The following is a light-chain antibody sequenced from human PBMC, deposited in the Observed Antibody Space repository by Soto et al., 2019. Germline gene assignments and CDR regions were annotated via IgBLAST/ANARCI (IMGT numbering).Light chain of an antibody. Sequence: QSVLTQPPSESGAPGQRVTISCTGSSSYIGAGYDVHWYQQLPGTAPKLLIYGNSNRPSGVPDRFSGSKSGTSASLAITGLQAEDEADYYCQSYDSSLSGWVFGGGTKLTVL. CDR2: GNS. V-gene: IGLV1-40*01. J-gene: IGLJ3*02. CDR1: SSYIGAGYD. CDR3: QSYDSSLSGWV.